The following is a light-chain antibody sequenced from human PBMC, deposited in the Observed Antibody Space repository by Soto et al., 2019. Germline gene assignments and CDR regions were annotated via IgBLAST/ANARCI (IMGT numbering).Light chain of an antibody. CDR2: RVT. Sequence: DVVLTQSPRSLPVTLGQPASISCRSSPSIVHSDGNTYLHWFQQRPGQSPRRLIYRVTTRDSGVPDRFSVGGSGTDVTLKISRVEAEEVGVYYCMEGTYLPNTVGQGTKLEIK. V-gene: IGKV2-30*02. CDR3: MEGTYLPNT. CDR1: PSIVHSDGNTY. J-gene: IGKJ2*01.